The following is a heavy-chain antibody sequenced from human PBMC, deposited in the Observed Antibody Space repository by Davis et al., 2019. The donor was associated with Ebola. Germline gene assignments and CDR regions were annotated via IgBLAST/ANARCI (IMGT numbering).Heavy chain of an antibody. CDR3: ARAGYSNSRGWFDP. CDR2: INHSGSS. J-gene: IGHJ5*02. CDR1: GESFSGYY. D-gene: IGHD6-13*01. V-gene: IGHV4-34*01. Sequence: PSETLSLTCAVYGESFSGYYWSWIRQPPGKGLEWIGEINHSGSSNYNPSLKSRVTISVDTSKNQFSLKLISVTAADTAVFYCARAGYSNSRGWFDPWGQGTLVTVSS.